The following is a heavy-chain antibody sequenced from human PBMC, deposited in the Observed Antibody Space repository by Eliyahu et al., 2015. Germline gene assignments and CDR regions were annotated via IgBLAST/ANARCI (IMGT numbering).Heavy chain of an antibody. D-gene: IGHD1-14*01. CDR3: ASSPKAPDSC. J-gene: IGHJ4*02. V-gene: IGHV3-48*02. CDR1: GFTFSSFG. Sequence: EVRLVESGGGLVQPGGSXGLSCAASGFTFSSFGMHWVRQAPGKGLEWISYIHGSTTKYADSVKGRFTISRDNAKNSVWLQMNNLRDEDTAVYYCASSPKAPDSCWGQGTLVTVSS. CDR2: IHGSTT.